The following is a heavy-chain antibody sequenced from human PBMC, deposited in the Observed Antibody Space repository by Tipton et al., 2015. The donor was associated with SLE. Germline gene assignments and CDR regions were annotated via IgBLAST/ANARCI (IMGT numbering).Heavy chain of an antibody. Sequence: TLSLTCAVYGGSFSGYYWSWIRQPPGKGLEWIGYIYYSGSTNYNPSLKSRVTISVDTSKNQFSLKLSSVTAADTAVYYCARDPYGDYWGQGTLVTVSS. V-gene: IGHV4-59*01. J-gene: IGHJ4*02. CDR1: GGSFSGYY. D-gene: IGHD4-17*01. CDR3: ARDPYGDY. CDR2: IYYSGST.